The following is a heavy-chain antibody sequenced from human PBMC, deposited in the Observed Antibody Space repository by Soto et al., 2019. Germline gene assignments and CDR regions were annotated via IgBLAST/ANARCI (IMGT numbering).Heavy chain of an antibody. CDR1: GFTFSNAW. J-gene: IGHJ5*02. D-gene: IGHD2-2*01. V-gene: IGHV3-15*01. CDR2: IKSKTDGGTT. Sequence: PGGSLRLACAASGFTFSNAWMSWVRQAPGKGLEWVGRIKSKTDGGTTDYAAPVKGRFTISRDDSKNTLYLQMNSLKTEDTAVYYCTTDRCSSTSCYHGLNWFDPWGQGTLVTVSS. CDR3: TTDRCSSTSCYHGLNWFDP.